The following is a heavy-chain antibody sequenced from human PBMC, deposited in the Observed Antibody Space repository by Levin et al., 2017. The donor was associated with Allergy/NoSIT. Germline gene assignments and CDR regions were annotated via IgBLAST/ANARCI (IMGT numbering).Heavy chain of an antibody. D-gene: IGHD6-13*01. Sequence: PGGSLRLSCAASGLTFSTYAMSWVRQAPGKGLEWVSSISASGGNTYYADSVKGRFTISRDNSRNTLSLQMTSLGAEDTAIYYCGKLIAALGTVYWGQGTLVTVSS. CDR3: GKLIAALGTVY. CDR2: ISASGGNT. CDR1: GLTFSTYA. V-gene: IGHV3-23*01. J-gene: IGHJ4*02.